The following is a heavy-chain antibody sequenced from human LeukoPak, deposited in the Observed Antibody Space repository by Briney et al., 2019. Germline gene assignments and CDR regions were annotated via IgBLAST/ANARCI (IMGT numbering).Heavy chain of an antibody. Sequence: PGGSLRLSCAASGFTFSSYWMRWVRQAQRKGMEGVSNIKNDGSEEYYVDSVKGRFTISRDNAKNSLFLQMNSLTVEDTAVYYCARAIRGSAVDTGDRWGQGTLVTVSS. CDR1: GFTFSSYW. J-gene: IGHJ4*02. V-gene: IGHV3-7*01. D-gene: IGHD3-10*01. CDR3: ARAIRGSAVDTGDR. CDR2: IKNDGSEE.